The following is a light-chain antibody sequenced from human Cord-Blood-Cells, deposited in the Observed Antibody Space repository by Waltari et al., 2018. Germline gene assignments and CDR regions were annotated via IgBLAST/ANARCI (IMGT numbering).Light chain of an antibody. CDR1: SSHIRNNA. CDR2: YDD. Sequence: QSVLTQPPSVSEAPRQRVTISCSGSSSHIRNNAVHLYQQLPGKAPKLLIYYDDLLPSGVSDRFSGSKSGTSASLAISGLQSEDEADYYCAAWDDSLNGRVFGGGTKLTVL. CDR3: AAWDDSLNGRV. J-gene: IGLJ3*02. V-gene: IGLV1-36*01.